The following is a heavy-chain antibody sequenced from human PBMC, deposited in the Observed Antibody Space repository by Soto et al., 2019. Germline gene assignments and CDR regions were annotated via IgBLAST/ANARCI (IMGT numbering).Heavy chain of an antibody. Sequence: EVQLLESGGGLVQPGGSLRLSCPASGFTFSTYAMNWVRQAPGKGLEWVSGISGSGGSTYYADSVKGRFTISRDNSKNTLYLQMNSLRAEDTAVYYCAKDRFGEYFYYGMDVWGQGTTVTVSS. CDR3: AKDRFGEYFYYGMDV. J-gene: IGHJ6*02. D-gene: IGHD3-10*01. CDR2: ISGSGGST. V-gene: IGHV3-23*01. CDR1: GFTFSTYA.